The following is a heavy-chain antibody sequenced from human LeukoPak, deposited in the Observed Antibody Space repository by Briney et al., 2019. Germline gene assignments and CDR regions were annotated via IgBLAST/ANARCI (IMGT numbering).Heavy chain of an antibody. D-gene: IGHD3-16*02. Sequence: KTGGSLRLSCATSGLTFSDYYMSWIRQAPGKGLEWVSYISSSGSPIYYADSVKGRFTISRDNAKNSLFLQMNSLRAEDTAVYYCARGSFLITFGGFIGWGQGTLVTVSS. V-gene: IGHV3-11*04. CDR2: ISSSGSPI. CDR1: GLTFSDYY. CDR3: ARGSFLITFGGFIG. J-gene: IGHJ4*02.